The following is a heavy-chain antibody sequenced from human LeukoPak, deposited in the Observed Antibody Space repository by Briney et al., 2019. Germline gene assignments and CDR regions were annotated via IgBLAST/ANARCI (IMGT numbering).Heavy chain of an antibody. V-gene: IGHV1-69-2*01. CDR3: ATGYDFWSGYYRNKFDP. D-gene: IGHD3-3*01. Sequence: ASVKVSCKVSGYTFTDYYMHWGQQAPGKGLEWRGLVDPEDGETIYAEKFQGRVTITADTSTDTAYMELSSLRSEDTAVYYCATGYDFWSGYYRNKFDPWGQGTLVTVSS. J-gene: IGHJ5*02. CDR2: VDPEDGET. CDR1: GYTFTDYY.